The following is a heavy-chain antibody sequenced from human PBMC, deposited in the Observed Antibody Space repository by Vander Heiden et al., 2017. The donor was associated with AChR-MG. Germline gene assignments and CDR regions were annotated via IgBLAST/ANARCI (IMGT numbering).Heavy chain of an antibody. CDR1: GFTFDDYA. V-gene: IGHV3-9*01. Sequence: EVQLVESGGGLVQPGRSLRLSCAASGFTFDDYAMHWVRQAPGKGLEWVSGISWNSGSIGYADSVKGRFTISRDNAKNSLYLQMNSLRAEDTALYYCAKDTVSVALYYFDYWGQGTLVTVSS. CDR2: ISWNSGSI. D-gene: IGHD2-15*01. CDR3: AKDTVSVALYYFDY. J-gene: IGHJ4*02.